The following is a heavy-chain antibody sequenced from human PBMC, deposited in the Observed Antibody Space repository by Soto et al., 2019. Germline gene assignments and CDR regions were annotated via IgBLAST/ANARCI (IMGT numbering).Heavy chain of an antibody. Sequence: PSETLSLTCTVSGGSISYEYYHWTWIRQPPGKGLEWIGSIYYSGSTYYNLSLKSRVTISVDTSKNQFSLKLSSVTAADTAVYFCARLGGFCSGGSCPYYYGMDVWGQGTTVTVSS. V-gene: IGHV4-39*01. CDR2: IYYSGST. CDR3: ARLGGFCSGGSCPYYYGMDV. D-gene: IGHD2-15*01. J-gene: IGHJ6*02. CDR1: GGSISYEYYH.